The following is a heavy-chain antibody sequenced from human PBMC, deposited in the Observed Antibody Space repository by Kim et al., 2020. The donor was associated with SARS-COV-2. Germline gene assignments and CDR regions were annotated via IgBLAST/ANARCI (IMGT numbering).Heavy chain of an antibody. CDR3: AREIVVPAPTFDP. J-gene: IGHJ5*02. CDR1: GFTFSRYS. D-gene: IGHD2-2*01. Sequence: GGSLRLSCAASGFTFSRYSMNWVRQAPGKGLEWVSSISSSSSYIYYADSVKGRFTISRDNAKNSLYLQMNSLRAEDTAVYYCAREIVVPAPTFDPWGQGTLVTVSS. CDR2: ISSSSSYI. V-gene: IGHV3-21*01.